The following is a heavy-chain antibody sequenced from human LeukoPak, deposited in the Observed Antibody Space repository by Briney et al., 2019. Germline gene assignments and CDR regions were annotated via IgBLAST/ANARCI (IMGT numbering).Heavy chain of an antibody. CDR2: INPNSGGT. D-gene: IGHD2-15*01. Sequence: ASVKVSCKASGYTFTGYYMHWVRQAPGQGLEWMGRINPNSGGTNYAQKFQGRVTMTRDTSISTAYMELSSLRSEDTAVYYCARGTSCSGGSCYANWFDPWGQGTLVTVSS. V-gene: IGHV1-2*06. CDR1: GYTFTGYY. J-gene: IGHJ5*02. CDR3: ARGTSCSGGSCYANWFDP.